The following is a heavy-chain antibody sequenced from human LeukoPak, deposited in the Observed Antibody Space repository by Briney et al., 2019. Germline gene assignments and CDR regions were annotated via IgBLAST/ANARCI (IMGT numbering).Heavy chain of an antibody. CDR2: IIPIFGTA. J-gene: IGHJ3*02. CDR1: GGTFSSYA. CDR3: ARELTLQQWLVPVAFDI. V-gene: IGHV1-69*05. D-gene: IGHD6-19*01. Sequence: SVKVSCKASGGTFSSYAISWVRQAPGQGLEWIGGIIPIFGTANYAQKFQGRVTITTDESTSTAYMELSSLRSEDTAVYYCARELTLQQWLVPVAFDIWGQGTMVTVSS.